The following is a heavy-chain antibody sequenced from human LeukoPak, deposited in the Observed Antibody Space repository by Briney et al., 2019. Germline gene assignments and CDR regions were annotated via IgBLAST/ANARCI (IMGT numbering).Heavy chain of an antibody. CDR1: GFTFSSYW. Sequence: GGSLRLSCAASGFTFSSYWMSWVRQAPGKGLEWVANIKQDGSEKYYVDSVKGRFTISRDNAKNTLYMKMNSLRAEDTAVYYCARPGGFSYGYYFDHWGQGALVTVSS. CDR2: IKQDGSEK. J-gene: IGHJ4*02. CDR3: ARPGGFSYGYYFDH. D-gene: IGHD5-18*01. V-gene: IGHV3-7*01.